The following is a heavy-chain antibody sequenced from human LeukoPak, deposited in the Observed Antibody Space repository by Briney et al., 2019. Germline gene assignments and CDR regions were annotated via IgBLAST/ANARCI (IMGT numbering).Heavy chain of an antibody. V-gene: IGHV3-48*01. CDR2: ISSSSSTI. CDR1: GFTFSSYS. CDR3: ARSRVAARHNWFDP. Sequence: GGSLRLSCAASGFTFSSYSMNWVRQAPGKGLEWVSYISSSSSTIYYADSVKGRFTISRDNAKNSLYLQMNSLRAEDTAVYYCARSRVAARHNWFDPWGQGTLVTVSS. D-gene: IGHD6-6*01. J-gene: IGHJ5*02.